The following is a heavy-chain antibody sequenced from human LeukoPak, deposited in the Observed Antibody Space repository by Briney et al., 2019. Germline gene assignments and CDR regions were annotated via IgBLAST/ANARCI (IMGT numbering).Heavy chain of an antibody. CDR2: IIPIFGTA. Sequence: SVKVSCKAPGGTFSSYAISWVRQAPGQGLEWMGGIIPIFGTANYAQKFQGRVTFTADESTSTAYMELSSLRSEDTAVYYCARSTTVTTSLYVYFDYWGQGTLVTVSS. D-gene: IGHD4-17*01. CDR3: ARSTTVTTSLYVYFDY. J-gene: IGHJ4*02. V-gene: IGHV1-69*13. CDR1: GGTFSSYA.